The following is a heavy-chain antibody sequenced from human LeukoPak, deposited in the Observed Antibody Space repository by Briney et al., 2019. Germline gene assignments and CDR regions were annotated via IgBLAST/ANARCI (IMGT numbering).Heavy chain of an antibody. CDR1: GFTFSSYA. CDR3: ARDGYSGSYYLPSDAFDI. D-gene: IGHD1-26*01. Sequence: GGSLRLSCAASGFTFSSYAMNWVRQTPGKGLEWVSSISDSGASTYYADSVKGRFTISRDNSKNTLYLQMNSLRVEDTAVYYCARDGYSGSYYLPSDAFDIWGQGTMVTVSS. CDR2: ISDSGAST. J-gene: IGHJ3*02. V-gene: IGHV3-23*01.